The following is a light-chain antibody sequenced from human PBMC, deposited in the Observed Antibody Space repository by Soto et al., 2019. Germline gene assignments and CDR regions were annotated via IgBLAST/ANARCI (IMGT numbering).Light chain of an antibody. CDR3: QQYNNWPRT. CDR1: QRVASN. CDR2: GAS. J-gene: IGKJ1*01. Sequence: EIVMTQSPATLTVSPGERATLSCRASQRVASNLAWYQQKPGQAPRLLIYGASTRATGIPARFSGSGSGTEFTLAISSLQSEDFAVYYCQQYNNWPRTFGQGTKVYIK. V-gene: IGKV3-15*01.